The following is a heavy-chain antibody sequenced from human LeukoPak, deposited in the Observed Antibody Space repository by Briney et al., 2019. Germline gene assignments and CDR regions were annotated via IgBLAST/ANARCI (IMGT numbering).Heavy chain of an antibody. J-gene: IGHJ6*02. V-gene: IGHV4-34*01. Sequence: SETLSLTCAVHGGSFSGYYWSWIRQPPGKGLEWIGEINHSGSTNYNPSLKSRVAISVDTSKNQFSLKLSSVTAADTAVYYCARYVHCSSTSCLGYYYYGMDVWGQGTTVTVSS. CDR2: INHSGST. D-gene: IGHD2-2*01. CDR3: ARYVHCSSTSCLGYYYYGMDV. CDR1: GGSFSGYY.